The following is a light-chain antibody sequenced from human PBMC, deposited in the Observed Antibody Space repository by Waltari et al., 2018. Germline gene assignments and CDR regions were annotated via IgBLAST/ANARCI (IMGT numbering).Light chain of an antibody. J-gene: IGLJ3*02. CDR1: SSNIGSNY. V-gene: IGLV1-47*01. CDR2: RNN. CDR3: AAWDDSLSGPV. Sequence: QSVLTQPPSASGTPGQRVTISCSGSSSNIGSNYVYWYQQLPGTAPNLLIYRNNQRPSGVPDRFSGSKSGTAASLAISGLRSEDEADYCCAAWDDSLSGPVFGGGTKLTVL.